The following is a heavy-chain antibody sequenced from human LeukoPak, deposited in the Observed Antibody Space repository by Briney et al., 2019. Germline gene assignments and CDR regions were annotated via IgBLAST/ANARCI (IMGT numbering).Heavy chain of an antibody. D-gene: IGHD2-8*01. V-gene: IGHV4-59*01. J-gene: IGHJ4*02. CDR3: ARVRLRRYFDY. CDR2: IYYSGST. Sequence: PSETLSLTCTVSGGSISSYYWSWIRQPPGKGLEWIGCIYYSGSTNYNPSLKSRVTISVDTSKNQFSLKLSSVTAADTAVYYCARVRLRRYFDYWGQGTLVTVSS. CDR1: GGSISSYY.